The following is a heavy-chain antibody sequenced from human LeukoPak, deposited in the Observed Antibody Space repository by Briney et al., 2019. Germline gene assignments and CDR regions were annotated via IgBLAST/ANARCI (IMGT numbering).Heavy chain of an antibody. CDR1: GGSISSYY. V-gene: IGHV4-4*07. CDR3: ASAPGDFWSGYPDYFDY. Sequence: KPSETLSLTCTVSGGSISSYYWNWIRQPAGKGLEWIGRMYISGSTNYNPSLKSRVTMSVDTSKNQFSLKLSSVTAADTAVYYCASAPGDFWSGYPDYFDYWGQGTLVTVSS. D-gene: IGHD3-3*01. CDR2: MYISGST. J-gene: IGHJ4*02.